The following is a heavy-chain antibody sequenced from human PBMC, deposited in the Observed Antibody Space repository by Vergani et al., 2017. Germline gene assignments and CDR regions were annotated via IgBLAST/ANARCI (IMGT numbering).Heavy chain of an antibody. Sequence: EVQLLESGGGLVQPGGSLRLSCAASGFTFSTYWMSWVRQAPGKGLEWVANVKQDGSEEYYVGSVKGRFTISRDNAKNSLYLQMNSLRAEDTAVYYCARTGSGWSLGDWGQGTLVTVSS. CDR3: ARTGSGWSLGD. V-gene: IGHV3-7*03. CDR2: VKQDGSEE. D-gene: IGHD6-19*01. CDR1: GFTFSTYW. J-gene: IGHJ4*02.